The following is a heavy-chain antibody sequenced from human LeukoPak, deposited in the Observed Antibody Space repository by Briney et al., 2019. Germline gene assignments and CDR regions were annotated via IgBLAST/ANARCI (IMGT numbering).Heavy chain of an antibody. D-gene: IGHD5-18*01. V-gene: IGHV4-34*01. CDR2: INHSGST. J-gene: IGHJ5*02. CDR1: GGSFSGYY. CDR3: ARASRGYRYTPNWFDP. Sequence: PSETLSLTCAVYGGSFSGYYWSWIRQPPVKGLEWIGEINHSGSTNYNPSLKSRVTISVDTSKNQFSLKLSSVTAADTAVYYCARASRGYRYTPNWFDPWGQGTLVTVSS.